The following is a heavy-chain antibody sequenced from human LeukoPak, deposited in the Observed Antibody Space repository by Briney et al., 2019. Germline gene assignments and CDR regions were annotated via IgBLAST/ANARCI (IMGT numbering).Heavy chain of an antibody. CDR2: TNSGGTTT. V-gene: IGHV3-23*01. CDR3: AKQSYARSLGE. J-gene: IGHJ4*02. D-gene: IGHD3-10*02. Sequence: GGSLRLSCATSGFPFSDFSMTWVRQAPGKGLEWISTTNSGGTTTYYAESVKGRFTVSRDNFKNALYLQLSSLRVEDTAIYYCAKQSYARSLGEGGPGTLVTVSS. CDR1: GFPFSDFS.